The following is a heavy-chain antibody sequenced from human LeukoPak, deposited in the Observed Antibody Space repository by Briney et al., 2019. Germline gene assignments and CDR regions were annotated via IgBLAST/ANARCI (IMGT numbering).Heavy chain of an antibody. Sequence: GGSLRLSCAASGFTFSSYAMSWVRQAPGKGLEWVSAISGSGGSTYYADSVKGRFTISRDNSKNTLYLQMNSLRAEDTAVYYCAKDDSGYYYDSSGYLVYWGQGTLVTVSS. J-gene: IGHJ4*02. CDR3: AKDDSGYYYDSSGYLVY. D-gene: IGHD3-22*01. CDR1: GFTFSSYA. V-gene: IGHV3-23*01. CDR2: ISGSGGST.